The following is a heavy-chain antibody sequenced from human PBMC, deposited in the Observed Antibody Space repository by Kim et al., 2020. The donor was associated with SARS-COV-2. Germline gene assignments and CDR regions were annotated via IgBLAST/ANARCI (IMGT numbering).Heavy chain of an antibody. Sequence: GGSLRLSCAASGFTFSSYAMSWVRQAPGKGLEWVSAICGDGGSTYYADSVKGRFTISRDDSKNTLYLQMNSLRAEDTAVYYCAKDTDIYFVWLLIFYYFDYWGQGTLVTVSS. CDR3: AKDTDIYFVWLLIFYYFDY. CDR2: ICGDGGST. D-gene: IGHD3-9*01. CDR1: GFTFSSYA. J-gene: IGHJ4*02. V-gene: IGHV3-23*01.